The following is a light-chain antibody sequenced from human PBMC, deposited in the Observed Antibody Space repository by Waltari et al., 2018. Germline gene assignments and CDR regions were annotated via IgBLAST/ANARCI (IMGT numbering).Light chain of an antibody. CDR3: QTSDTSLSWV. Sequence: HSILTQPPSVSGAPGQRVTLSCTGSTSNIGAGYDVHWYQQVPGTAPKVLIFGNINRPAGVPDRFSGSRSGTSASLAITGLQAEDEADYYCQTSDTSLSWVFGGGTKLTVL. CDR2: GNI. V-gene: IGLV1-40*01. J-gene: IGLJ3*02. CDR1: TSNIGAGYD.